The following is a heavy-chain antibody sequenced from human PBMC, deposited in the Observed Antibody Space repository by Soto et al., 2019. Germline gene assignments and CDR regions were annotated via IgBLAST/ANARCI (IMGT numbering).Heavy chain of an antibody. D-gene: IGHD3-22*01. V-gene: IGHV4-34*01. CDR3: ARGLPYDNSEYVLLPGAH. CDR1: GGSFSGYY. J-gene: IGHJ4*02. Sequence: QVQLQQWGAGLLKSSETLSLTCAVYGGSFSGYYWSWIRQPPGKGLEWIGEINHSGTSNYNPSLKSRAAISVDTSKNQFSLRLSSVTAADTAVYYCARGLPYDNSEYVLLPGAHWSPGTPVTVSS. CDR2: INHSGTS.